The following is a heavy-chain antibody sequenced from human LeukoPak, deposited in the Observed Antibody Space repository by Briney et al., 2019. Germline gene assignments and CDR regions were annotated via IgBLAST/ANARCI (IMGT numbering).Heavy chain of an antibody. V-gene: IGHV4-34*01. CDR2: INHSGST. CDR3: ARGVLWGYFDH. CDR1: GGSFSGYY. Sequence: PSETLSLTCAVYGGSFSGYYWSWIRQPPGKGLEWIGEINHSGSTNYNPSLKSRVTISVDTSKNQFSLKLSSVTAADTAVYYCARGVLWGYFDHWGQGTLVTVSS. D-gene: IGHD3-16*01. J-gene: IGHJ4*02.